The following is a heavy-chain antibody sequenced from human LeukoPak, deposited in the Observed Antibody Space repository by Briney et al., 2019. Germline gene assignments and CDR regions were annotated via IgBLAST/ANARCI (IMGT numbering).Heavy chain of an antibody. CDR3: TRHNNDHFAY. CDR2: IAYDGSRA. J-gene: IGHJ4*02. V-gene: IGHV3-33*01. Sequence: RTGGSLRLSCAGSGFTFGGYGMHWFRQTPGKGLEWLAVIAYDGSRAFYADSVKGRFTISRDNSKNTMSVQMDDLRAEDTAVYYCTRHNNDHFAYWGQGTLVTVSS. D-gene: IGHD1-14*01. CDR1: GFTFGGYG.